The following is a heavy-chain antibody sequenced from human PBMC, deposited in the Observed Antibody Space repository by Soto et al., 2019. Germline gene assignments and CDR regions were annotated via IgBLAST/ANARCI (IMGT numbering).Heavy chain of an antibody. Sequence: RASVKVSCKASGYTFTSYDINWVRQATGQGLEWMGWMNPNSGNTGYAQKFQGRVTMTRNTSISTAYMELSSLRSEDTAVYYCARGLIMITFGGVIALDAFDIWGQGTMVTVSS. J-gene: IGHJ3*02. CDR1: GYTFTSYD. CDR3: ARGLIMITFGGVIALDAFDI. D-gene: IGHD3-16*02. V-gene: IGHV1-8*01. CDR2: MNPNSGNT.